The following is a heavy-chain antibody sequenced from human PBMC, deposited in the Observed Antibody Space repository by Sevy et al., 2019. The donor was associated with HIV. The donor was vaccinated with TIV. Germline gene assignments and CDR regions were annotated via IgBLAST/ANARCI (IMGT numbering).Heavy chain of an antibody. V-gene: IGHV3-74*01. Sequence: GGSLRLSCAASGFTFSSYWMHWVRQAPGKGLVWVSRINSDGSSTSYADSVKGRFTISRDNAKNTLYLQMNSLRAEDTAVYYGARDKGADYDFWSGYSFNNWFDPWGQGTLVTVSS. CDR2: INSDGSST. CDR1: GFTFSSYW. D-gene: IGHD3-3*01. CDR3: ARDKGADYDFWSGYSFNNWFDP. J-gene: IGHJ5*02.